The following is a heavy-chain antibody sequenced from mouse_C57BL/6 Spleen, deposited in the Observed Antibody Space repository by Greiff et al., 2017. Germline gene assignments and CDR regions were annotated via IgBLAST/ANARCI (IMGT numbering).Heavy chain of an antibody. J-gene: IGHJ1*03. CDR2: INPSSGYT. CDR3: ARITTVEGGYFDV. CDR1: GYTFTSYT. Sequence: QVQLQQSGAELARPGASVKMSCKASGYTFTSYTMHWAKQRPGQGLEWIGYINPSSGYTKYNQKFKDKATLTADKSSSTAYMQLSSLTSEDSAVYYCARITTVEGGYFDVWGTGTTVTVSS. D-gene: IGHD1-1*01. V-gene: IGHV1-4*01.